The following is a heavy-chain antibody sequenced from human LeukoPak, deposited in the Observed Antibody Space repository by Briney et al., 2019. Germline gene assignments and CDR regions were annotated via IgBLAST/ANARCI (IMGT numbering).Heavy chain of an antibody. D-gene: IGHD6-13*01. Sequence: GGSLRLSCLASGFIISDYAMHWVRQAPGKGLEYVSAINANGGRTYYVDSVKGRFTISRDISKNTLYLQMSSLRAEDTAMYHCVKDLYKGDSASWYFFHYWGQGTLVTVSS. J-gene: IGHJ4*02. CDR3: VKDLYKGDSASWYFFHY. V-gene: IGHV3-64D*06. CDR1: GFIISDYA. CDR2: INANGGRT.